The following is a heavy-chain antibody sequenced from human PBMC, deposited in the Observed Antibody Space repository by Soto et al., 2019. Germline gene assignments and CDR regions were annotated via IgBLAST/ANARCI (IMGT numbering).Heavy chain of an antibody. CDR1: GYSLSSYG. V-gene: IGHV1-18*01. D-gene: IGHD1-26*01. CDR3: AREWDPRGDP. Sequence: VQLVQSGPEVKKPGASVKVSCKASGYSLSSYGITSVRQAPGQGLEWMGWISPSTGETNYAQKCQGRVTVTTDRATTTAYRELRSLRPNDTAVYYRAREWDPRGDPWGPGTLVTVSS. CDR2: ISPSTGET. J-gene: IGHJ5*02.